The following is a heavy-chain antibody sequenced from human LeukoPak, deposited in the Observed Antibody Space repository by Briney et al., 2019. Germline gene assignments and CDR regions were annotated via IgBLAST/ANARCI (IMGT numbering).Heavy chain of an antibody. Sequence: PGGSLRLSCAASGFTFSSYAMDWVRQAPGKGLEWVSSIRGSGDSTYYADSVRGRFTISRDNSKNTLYLHMNSLRAEDAAVYYCAKVSRYFDWFRQVEHSFDYWGQGTLVTVSS. D-gene: IGHD3-9*01. CDR2: IRGSGDST. V-gene: IGHV3-23*01. J-gene: IGHJ4*02. CDR3: AKVSRYFDWFRQVEHSFDY. CDR1: GFTFSSYA.